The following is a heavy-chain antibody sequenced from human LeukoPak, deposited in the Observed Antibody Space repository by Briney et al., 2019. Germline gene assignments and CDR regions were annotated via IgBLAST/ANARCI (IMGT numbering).Heavy chain of an antibody. J-gene: IGHJ4*02. Sequence: GGSLRLSCAASGFTFSSYWMHWVRQAPGKGLVWVSRINSDGSSTSYADSVKGRFTISRDNAKNTLYLQMNSLRAKDTAVYYCARGGFVVVPAAAPGYWGQETLVTVSS. CDR2: INSDGSST. CDR3: ARGGFVVVPAAAPGY. V-gene: IGHV3-74*01. D-gene: IGHD2-2*01. CDR1: GFTFSSYW.